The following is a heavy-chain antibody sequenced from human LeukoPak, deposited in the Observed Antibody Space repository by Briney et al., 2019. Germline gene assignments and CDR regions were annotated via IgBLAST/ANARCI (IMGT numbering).Heavy chain of an antibody. V-gene: IGHV3-23*01. J-gene: IGHJ4*02. CDR1: GFTFSRYA. CDR2: ISGGGGST. CDR3: AKDGEGEVPTAIGY. Sequence: GGSLRLSCAASGFTFSRYAMSWVRQAPGKGLEWVSAISGGGGSTYNADSVKGRSSVSRDNPKNTLYLQVNSLRAEDTAIYFCAKDGEGEVPTAIGYWGQGTLVIVSS. D-gene: IGHD2-2*01.